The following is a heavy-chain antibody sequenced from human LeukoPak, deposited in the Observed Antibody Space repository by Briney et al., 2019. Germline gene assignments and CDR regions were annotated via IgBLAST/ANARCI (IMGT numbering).Heavy chain of an antibody. J-gene: IGHJ5*02. D-gene: IGHD6-19*01. CDR3: AREVRAVAGSWFDP. V-gene: IGHV3-30*07. CDR2: ISYDGGNT. Sequence: GRSLRLPCAASGFTFSSYAMHWVRQAPGKGLEWVALISYDGGNTYYADSVKGRFTISRDNAKNSLYLQMNSLRAEDTAVYYCAREVRAVAGSWFDPWGQGTLVTVSS. CDR1: GFTFSSYA.